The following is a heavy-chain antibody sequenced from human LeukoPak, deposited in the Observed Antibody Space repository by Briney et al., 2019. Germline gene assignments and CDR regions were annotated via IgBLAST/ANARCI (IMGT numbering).Heavy chain of an antibody. D-gene: IGHD3-22*01. Sequence: ASVKVSCKASGYTFTGYYMHWARQAPGQGLEWMGWINPNSGGTNYAQKFQGRVTMTRDTSISTAYMELSRLRSDDTAVYYCARTSVPYYYDSSGYYFRGLDNWFDPWGQGTLVTVSS. J-gene: IGHJ5*02. CDR3: ARTSVPYYYDSSGYYFRGLDNWFDP. CDR1: GYTFTGYY. V-gene: IGHV1-2*02. CDR2: INPNSGGT.